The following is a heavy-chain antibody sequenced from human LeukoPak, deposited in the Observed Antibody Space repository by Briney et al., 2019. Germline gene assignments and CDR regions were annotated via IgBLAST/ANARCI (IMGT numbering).Heavy chain of an antibody. Sequence: GGSLRLSCEASGFTLSNNWMSWVRQAPGKGLEWVANIKHDGSETYYVESVKGRFTVSRDNAKNSLYLQMNSLRAEDTAVYYCARDIDYYYYMDVWGKGTTVTVSS. J-gene: IGHJ6*03. CDR2: IKHDGSET. CDR1: GFTLSNNW. D-gene: IGHD2-15*01. CDR3: ARDIDYYYYMDV. V-gene: IGHV3-7*01.